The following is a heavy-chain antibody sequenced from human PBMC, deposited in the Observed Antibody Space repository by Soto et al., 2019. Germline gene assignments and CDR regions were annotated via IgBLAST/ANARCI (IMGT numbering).Heavy chain of an antibody. J-gene: IGHJ4*02. D-gene: IGHD6-13*01. Sequence: ASVKVSCKASGYTFTSYGISWVRQAPGQGLEWMGWISAYNGNTNYAQKLQGRVTMTTDTSTSTAYIELRSLRSDDTAVYYCARGMVGIAAAGTGFDYWGQGTLVTVSS. CDR1: GYTFTSYG. V-gene: IGHV1-18*01. CDR2: ISAYNGNT. CDR3: ARGMVGIAAAGTGFDY.